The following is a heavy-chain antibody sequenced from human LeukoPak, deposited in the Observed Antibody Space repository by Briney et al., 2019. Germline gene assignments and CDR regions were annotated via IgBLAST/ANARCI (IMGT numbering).Heavy chain of an antibody. J-gene: IGHJ2*01. V-gene: IGHV4-59*08. CDR1: GGSISSYY. CDR2: IYYGGST. Sequence: SETLSLTCTVSGGSISSYYWSWIRQPPGKGLEWIGYIYYGGSTNYNPSLKSRVTISVDTSKNQFSLKLSSVTAADTAVYYCARRGSSWSHWYFDLWGRGTLVTVSS. D-gene: IGHD6-13*01. CDR3: ARRGSSWSHWYFDL.